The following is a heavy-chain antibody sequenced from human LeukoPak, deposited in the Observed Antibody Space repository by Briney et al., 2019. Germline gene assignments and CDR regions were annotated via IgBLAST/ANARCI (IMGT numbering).Heavy chain of an antibody. Sequence: TGGSLRLSCAASGFTFSSYAMSWVRQAPGKGLEWVSAISGSGGSTYYADSVKGRFTISRHNSKNTPYLQMNSLRAEDTAVYYCVKLSSSSSGVDYWGQGTLVTVSS. V-gene: IGHV3-23*01. CDR2: ISGSGGST. CDR1: GFTFSSYA. D-gene: IGHD6-6*01. J-gene: IGHJ4*02. CDR3: VKLSSSSSGVDY.